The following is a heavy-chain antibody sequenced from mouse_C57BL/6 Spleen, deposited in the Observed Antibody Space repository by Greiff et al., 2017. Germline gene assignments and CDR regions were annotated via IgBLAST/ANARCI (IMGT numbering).Heavy chain of an antibody. CDR1: GFTFSSYG. CDR2: ISSGGSYT. CDR3: SRRDSNWYVDV. D-gene: IGHD2-5*01. Sequence: VQLQQSGGDLVKPGGSLKLSCAASGFTFSSYGMSWVRQTPDKRLEWVATISSGGSYTYYPDSVKGRFTISRDNAKNPLYLQMSSLKSEDTAMYYSSRRDSNWYVDVRGTGATVTVSS. J-gene: IGHJ1*03. V-gene: IGHV5-6*01.